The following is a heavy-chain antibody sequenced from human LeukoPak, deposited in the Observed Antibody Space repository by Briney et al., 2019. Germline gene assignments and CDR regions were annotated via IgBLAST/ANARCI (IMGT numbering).Heavy chain of an antibody. CDR3: ATELKSVVTGAVHNWLDP. J-gene: IGHJ5*02. V-gene: IGHV1-24*01. Sequence: ASVKVSCKVSGYTLTELSMHWVRQAPGKGLEWMGGFDPEDAETIYAQNFQDRVTMTEDTSTDTAYMELSSLRSEDTAVYYCATELKSVVTGAVHNWLDPWGQGTLVTVSS. CDR1: GYTLTELS. CDR2: FDPEDAET. D-gene: IGHD2-2*01.